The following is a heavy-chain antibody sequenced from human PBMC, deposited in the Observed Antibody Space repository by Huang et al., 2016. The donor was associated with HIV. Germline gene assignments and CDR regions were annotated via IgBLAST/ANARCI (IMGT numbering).Heavy chain of an antibody. CDR3: ARNHDFWRGRMFAISYFDV. Sequence: QMRFQESGPGLVKPSGTLSLTCNVSGGSRNNGRYYWGWIRQPPGKGLVWVGSLYYTGKRPYEPSLKGRLTRSADTCKNQFSLNLSSVTAADTAIYYCARNHDFWRGRMFAISYFDVWGRGTLVTVAS. V-gene: IGHV4-39*01. J-gene: IGHJ2*01. CDR1: GGSRNNGRYY. D-gene: IGHD3-3*01. CDR2: LYYTGKR.